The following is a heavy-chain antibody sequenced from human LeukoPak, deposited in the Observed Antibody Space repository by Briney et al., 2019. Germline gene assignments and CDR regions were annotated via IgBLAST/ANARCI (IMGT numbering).Heavy chain of an antibody. J-gene: IGHJ6*03. CDR1: GGSIRSSSYY. CDR3: ARLGNTDYYYYYMDV. CDR2: IYYSGST. Sequence: SETLSLTCTVSGGSIRSSSYYWGWIRQPPGKRLEWIGSIYYSGSTNYNPSLKSRVTISVDTSKTQFSLRLSSVTAADTAVYYCARLGNTDYYYYYMDVWGKGTTVTVSS. D-gene: IGHD7-27*01. V-gene: IGHV4-39*01.